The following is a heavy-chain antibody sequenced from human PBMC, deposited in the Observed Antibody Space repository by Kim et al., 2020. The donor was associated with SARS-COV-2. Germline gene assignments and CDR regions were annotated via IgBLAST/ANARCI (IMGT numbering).Heavy chain of an antibody. V-gene: IGHV3-43*02. CDR2: ISGDGGST. Sequence: GGSLRLSCAASGFTFDDYAMHWVRQAPGKGLEWVSLISGDGGSTYYADSVKGRFTISRDNSKNSLYLQMNSLRTEDTALYYCAKDRVWGVVVPAAIPYGMDVWGQGTTVTVSS. CDR1: GFTFDDYA. D-gene: IGHD2-2*01. J-gene: IGHJ6*02. CDR3: AKDRVWGVVVPAAIPYGMDV.